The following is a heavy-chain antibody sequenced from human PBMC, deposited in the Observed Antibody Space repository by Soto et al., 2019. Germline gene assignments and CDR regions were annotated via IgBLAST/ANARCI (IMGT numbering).Heavy chain of an antibody. Sequence: SETLSLTCAVSGGSISGGGYSWSWIRQPPGKGLEWIGYIYHSGSTYYNPSLKSRVTISVDRSKNQFSLKLSSVTAADTAVYYCARGGCSSTSCYYYYYYGMDVWGQGTTVTVSS. CDR3: ARGGCSSTSCYYYYYYGMDV. J-gene: IGHJ6*02. D-gene: IGHD2-2*01. CDR1: GGSISGGGYS. CDR2: IYHSGST. V-gene: IGHV4-30-2*01.